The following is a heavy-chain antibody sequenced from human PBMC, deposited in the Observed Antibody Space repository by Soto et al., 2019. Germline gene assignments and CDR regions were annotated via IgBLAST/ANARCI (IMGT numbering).Heavy chain of an antibody. CDR3: ALSMPVLLWFGGLDY. D-gene: IGHD3-10*01. CDR2: ISGSGGST. CDR1: GFTFSSYA. J-gene: IGHJ4*02. Sequence: HPGGSLRLSCAASGFTFSSYAMSWVRQAPGKGLEWVSAISGSGGSTYYADSVKGRFTISRDNSKNTLYLQMNSLRAEDTAVYYCALSMPVLLWFGGLDYWGQGTLVTVSS. V-gene: IGHV3-23*01.